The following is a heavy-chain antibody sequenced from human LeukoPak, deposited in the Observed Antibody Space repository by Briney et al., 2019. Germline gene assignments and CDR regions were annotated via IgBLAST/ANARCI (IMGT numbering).Heavy chain of an antibody. D-gene: IGHD5-18*01. CDR2: IYPGDSDT. Sequence: GESLKISCKGSGYSFTSYWIGWVGQMPGKGLEWMGIIYPGDSDTRYSPSFQGQVTISADKSISTAYLQWSSLKASDTAMYYCARHSPPRGYNYGYSGGIDYWGQGTLVTVSS. V-gene: IGHV5-51*01. CDR1: GYSFTSYW. CDR3: ARHSPPRGYNYGYSGGIDY. J-gene: IGHJ4*02.